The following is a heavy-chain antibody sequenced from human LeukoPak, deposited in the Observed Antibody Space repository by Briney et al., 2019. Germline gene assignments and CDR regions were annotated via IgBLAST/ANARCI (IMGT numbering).Heavy chain of an antibody. CDR1: GFSFSSYG. Sequence: PGGSLRLSCAASGFSFSSYGMHWVRHASGKGLEWVAIIWYDGSNKYYAESVKGRFTISRDNSKNTLYLQMNSLRAEDTAVYYCARESEGMDVWGQGTTVTVSS. CDR3: ARESEGMDV. J-gene: IGHJ6*02. V-gene: IGHV3-33*01. CDR2: IWYDGSNK.